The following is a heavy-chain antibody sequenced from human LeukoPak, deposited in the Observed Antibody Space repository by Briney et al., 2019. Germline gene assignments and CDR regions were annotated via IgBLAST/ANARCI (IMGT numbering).Heavy chain of an antibody. CDR2: IYYSGST. J-gene: IGHJ5*02. Sequence: SETLSLTCTVSGGSISSYYWSWIRQPPGKGLEWIGYIYYSGSTNYNPSLKSRVTISVDTSKNQFSLKLSSVTAADTAVYYCATRPGYSSSWYPTWGQGTLVTVSS. V-gene: IGHV4-59*01. D-gene: IGHD6-13*01. CDR3: ATRPGYSSSWYPT. CDR1: GGSISSYY.